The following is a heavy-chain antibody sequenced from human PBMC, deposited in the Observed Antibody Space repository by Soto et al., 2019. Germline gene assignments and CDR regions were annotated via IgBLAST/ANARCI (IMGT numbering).Heavy chain of an antibody. Sequence: SETLSLTCTVSGGSISSYYWSWIRQPPGKGLEWIGYINYSGSTNYNPSLKSRVTISVDTSKNQFSLKLSSVTAADTAVYHCARGSGNYDFWRGLYGNNYYMDVWDKGTTVTVSS. V-gene: IGHV4-59*12. J-gene: IGHJ6*03. D-gene: IGHD3-3*01. CDR2: INYSGST. CDR3: ARGSGNYDFWRGLYGNNYYMDV. CDR1: GGSISSYY.